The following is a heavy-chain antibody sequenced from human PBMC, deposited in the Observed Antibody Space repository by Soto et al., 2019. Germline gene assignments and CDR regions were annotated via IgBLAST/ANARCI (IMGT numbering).Heavy chain of an antibody. CDR2: IIPIFGTA. Sequence: QVQLVQSGAEVKKPGSSVKVSCTASGGTFSSYAISWVRQAPGQGLEWMGGIIPIFGTANYAQKFQGRVTITADESTSTAYMELSSLRSEDTAVYYCARVTYSSSWPEIYYYGMDVWGQGTTVTVSS. D-gene: IGHD6-13*01. J-gene: IGHJ6*02. CDR1: GGTFSSYA. CDR3: ARVTYSSSWPEIYYYGMDV. V-gene: IGHV1-69*01.